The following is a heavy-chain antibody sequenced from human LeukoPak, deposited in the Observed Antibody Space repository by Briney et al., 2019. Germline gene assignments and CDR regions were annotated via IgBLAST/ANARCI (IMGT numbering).Heavy chain of an antibody. CDR1: GFTFSSYG. CDR2: IWYDGSNK. CDR3: AGSTGTRGGCFDY. V-gene: IGHV3-33*01. J-gene: IGHJ4*02. D-gene: IGHD1-1*01. Sequence: PGGSLRLSCAASGFTFSSYGMHWVRQAPGKGLEWVAAIWYDGSNKYYADSVKGRFTISRDNSKNTLYLQMNSLRAEDTAVYYCAGSTGTRGGCFDYWGQGTLVTVSS.